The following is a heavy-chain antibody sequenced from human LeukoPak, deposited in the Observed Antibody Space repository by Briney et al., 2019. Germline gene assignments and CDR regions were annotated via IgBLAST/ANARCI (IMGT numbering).Heavy chain of an antibody. J-gene: IGHJ4*02. CDR1: GFTFSSYW. Sequence: PGRSLRLSCAASGFTFSSYWMSWVRQAPGKGLEWVANIKQDGSEKHYVDSVKGRLTISRDNAKNLLYLQMNSLRVEDTAVYYCAGGPGFLIDCWGQGTLVTVSS. CDR2: IKQDGSEK. V-gene: IGHV3-7*01. D-gene: IGHD3-3*01. CDR3: AGGPGFLIDC.